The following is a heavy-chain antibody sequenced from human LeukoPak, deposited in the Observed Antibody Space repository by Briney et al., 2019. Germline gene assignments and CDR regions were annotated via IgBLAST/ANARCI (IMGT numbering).Heavy chain of an antibody. CDR1: GGTFSSYA. CDR2: IIPIFGTA. V-gene: IGHV1-69*05. D-gene: IGHD3-3*01. J-gene: IGHJ6*03. Sequence: SVKVSCKASGGTFSSYAISWVRQAPGQGLECMGRIIPIFGTANYAQKFQGSVTITTDESTSTAYMELSSLRSEDTAVYYCAREGGTIFGVVISYYYYYMGVWGKGTTVTVSS. CDR3: AREGGTIFGVVISYYYYYMGV.